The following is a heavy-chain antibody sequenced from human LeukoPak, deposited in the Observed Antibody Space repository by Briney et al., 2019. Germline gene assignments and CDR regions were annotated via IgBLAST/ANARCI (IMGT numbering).Heavy chain of an antibody. D-gene: IGHD3-3*01. Sequence: ASVKVSCKASGYTFTSYGISWVRQAPGQGLEWMGWISAYNGNTNYAQKLQGRVTMTTDTSTSTAYMELRSLRSDDTAVYYCAREGPGYDFWSGYLSRLNYFDYWGQGTLVTVSS. CDR1: GYTFTSYG. CDR2: ISAYNGNT. J-gene: IGHJ4*02. V-gene: IGHV1-18*01. CDR3: AREGPGYDFWSGYLSRLNYFDY.